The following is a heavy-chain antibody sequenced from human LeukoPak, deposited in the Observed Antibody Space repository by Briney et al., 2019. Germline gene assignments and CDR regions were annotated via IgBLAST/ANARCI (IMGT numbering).Heavy chain of an antibody. CDR1: GFTFSSTW. J-gene: IGHJ6*03. V-gene: IGHV3-7*01. Sequence: GSPRLSCAASGFTFSSTWMSWVRQAPGKGLEWVSNIKEDGGEKNYVDSVKDRFIISRDNVKNSLYLQMNSLRDEDTAVYYCARDFGYCRGGSCYTRMDVWGKGTTVTVSS. CDR3: ARDFGYCRGGSCYTRMDV. CDR2: IKEDGGEK. D-gene: IGHD2-15*01.